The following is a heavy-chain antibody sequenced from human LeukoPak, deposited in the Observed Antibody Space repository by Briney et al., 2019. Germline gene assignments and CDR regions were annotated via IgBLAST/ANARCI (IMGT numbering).Heavy chain of an antibody. CDR2: INPNSGGT. CDR3: ARDPPRFLEWLLPQGYYYYGMDV. V-gene: IGHV1-2*02. Sequence: ASVKVSCKASGYTFTGYYMHWVRQAPGQGLEWMGWINPNSGGTNYAQKFQGRVTMTRDTSISTAYMELSRPRSDDTAVYYCARDPPRFLEWLLPQGYYYYGMDVWGQGTTVTVSS. CDR1: GYTFTGYY. J-gene: IGHJ6*02. D-gene: IGHD3-3*01.